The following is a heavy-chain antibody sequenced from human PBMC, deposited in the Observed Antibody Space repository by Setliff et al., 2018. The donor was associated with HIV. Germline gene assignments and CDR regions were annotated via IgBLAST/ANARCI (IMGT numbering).Heavy chain of an antibody. CDR2: ISHSGNT. J-gene: IGHJ2*01. CDR1: GESFSNYH. V-gene: IGHV4-34*01. D-gene: IGHD2-2*01. Sequence: SETLSLTCAVFGESFSNYHWNWFRQPPGGGLEWIGEISHSGNTDYNSSLKSRVTISVDTSKKQFSLEMRSLTAADTAVYYCARDQRLQGVQPPYWYFDLWGRGTLVTVSS. CDR3: ARDQRLQGVQPPYWYFDL.